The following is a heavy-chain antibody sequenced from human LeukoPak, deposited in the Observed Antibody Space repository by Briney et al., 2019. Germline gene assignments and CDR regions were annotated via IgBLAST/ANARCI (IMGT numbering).Heavy chain of an antibody. CDR3: AXXXXXXXLXXDL. V-gene: IGHV3-7*01. CDR1: GFTFTEYW. J-gene: IGHJ4*02. CDR2: INQDGSEK. Sequence: GGSLRLSCAASGFTFTEYWMNWVRQAPGKGLEWVASINQDGSEKYYVDSVKGRFTISRDNAQNSLYLQMSYLGAEDTAMFYCAXXXXXXXLXXDLWGXGTLVTX.